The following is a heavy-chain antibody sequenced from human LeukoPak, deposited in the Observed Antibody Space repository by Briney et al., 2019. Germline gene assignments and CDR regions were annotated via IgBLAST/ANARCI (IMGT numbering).Heavy chain of an antibody. D-gene: IGHD3-10*01. CDR2: INPNSGGT. Sequence: ASVKVSCKASGYTFTCYYMHWVRQAPGQGLEWMGWINPNSGGTKYAQKFQGRVTMTRDTSISTAYMELSRLRSDDTAVYYCARESTGGYFDYWGQGTLVTVSS. J-gene: IGHJ4*02. CDR1: GYTFTCYY. CDR3: ARESTGGYFDY. V-gene: IGHV1-2*02.